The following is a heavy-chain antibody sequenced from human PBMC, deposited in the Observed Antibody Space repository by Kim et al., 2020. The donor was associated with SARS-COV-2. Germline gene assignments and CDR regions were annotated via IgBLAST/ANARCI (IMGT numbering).Heavy chain of an antibody. J-gene: IGHJ6*02. CDR1: GGTFSSYA. CDR2: IIPIFGTA. Sequence: SVKVSCKASGGTFSSYAISWVRQAPGQGLEWMGGIIPIFGTANYAQKFQGRVTITADESTSTAYMELSSLRSEDTAVYYCAREPIRLSKIVVEYYYYGMDVWGQGTTVTVSS. V-gene: IGHV1-69*13. CDR3: AREPIRLSKIVVEYYYYGMDV. D-gene: IGHD2-15*01.